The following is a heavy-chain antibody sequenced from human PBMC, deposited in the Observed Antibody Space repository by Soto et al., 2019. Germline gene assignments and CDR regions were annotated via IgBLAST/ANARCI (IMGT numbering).Heavy chain of an antibody. J-gene: IGHJ6*02. Sequence: SVKVSCKASGGTFSSYAISWVRQAPGQGLEWMGGIIPIFGTANYAQKFQGRVTITADESTSTAYMELSSLRSEDTAVYYCARGLSDYYDSSGSPYYYYGMDVWG. CDR2: IIPIFGTA. V-gene: IGHV1-69*13. CDR3: ARGLSDYYDSSGSPYYYYGMDV. D-gene: IGHD3-22*01. CDR1: GGTFSSYA.